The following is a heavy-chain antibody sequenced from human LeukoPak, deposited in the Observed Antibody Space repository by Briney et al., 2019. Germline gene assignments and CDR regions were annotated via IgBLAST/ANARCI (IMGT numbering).Heavy chain of an antibody. D-gene: IGHD3-22*01. CDR1: GFAFSSYS. V-gene: IGHV3-21*01. CDR3: ASTPYDRDDY. CDR2: ISSSSSYI. Sequence: PGGSLRLSCAASGFAFSSYSMNWVRQAPGKGLEWVSSISSSSSYIYYADSVKGRFAISRDNAKNSLYLQMNSLRAEDTAVYYCASTPYDRDDYWGQGTLVTVSS. J-gene: IGHJ4*02.